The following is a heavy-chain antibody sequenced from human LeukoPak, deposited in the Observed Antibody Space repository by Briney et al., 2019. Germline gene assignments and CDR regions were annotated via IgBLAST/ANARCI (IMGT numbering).Heavy chain of an antibody. V-gene: IGHV6-1*01. D-gene: IGHD6-19*01. J-gene: IGHJ3*02. CDR1: GDSVSSNSGA. Sequence: SQTLSLTCAISGDSVSSNSGAWNWIRQSPSRGLEWLGRTLCRSNWYHDYAVSVKSRITINPDTNRNQFPLQLNSVTPEDTAVYFCAREVAGTGTFDIWGQGTMVTVSS. CDR3: AREVAGTGTFDI. CDR2: TLCRSNWYH.